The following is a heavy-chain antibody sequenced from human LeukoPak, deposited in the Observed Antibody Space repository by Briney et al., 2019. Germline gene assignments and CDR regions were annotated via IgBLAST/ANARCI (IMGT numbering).Heavy chain of an antibody. V-gene: IGHV3-23*01. J-gene: IGHJ4*02. CDR1: GFTFSSYA. D-gene: IGHD3-22*01. CDR3: AKGSYYDSSGSFYFDY. CDR2: ISGSGDDT. Sequence: QPGGSLRLSCAASGFTFSSYAMSWVRQAPGKGLEWVSGISGSGDDTYYADSVKGRFTISRDNSKNTLYVRVNSLGTEDTAAYYCAKGSYYDSSGSFYFDYWGQGTLVTVSS.